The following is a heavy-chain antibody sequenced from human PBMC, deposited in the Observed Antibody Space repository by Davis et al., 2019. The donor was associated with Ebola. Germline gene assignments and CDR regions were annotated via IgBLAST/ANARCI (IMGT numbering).Heavy chain of an antibody. CDR1: GFTFSSYG. J-gene: IGHJ6*02. D-gene: IGHD3-16*02. V-gene: IGHV3-30*03. CDR2: ISYDGSNK. Sequence: PGGSLRLSCAASGFTFSSYGMHWVRQAPGKGLEWVAVISYDGSNKYYADSVKGRFTISRDNSKNTLYLQMNSLRAEDTAVYYCAREGGVISPGMDVWGQGTTVTVSS. CDR3: AREGGVISPGMDV.